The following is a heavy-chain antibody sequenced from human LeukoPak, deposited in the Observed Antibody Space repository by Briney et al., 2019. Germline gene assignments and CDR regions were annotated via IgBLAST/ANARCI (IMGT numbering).Heavy chain of an antibody. Sequence: PGGSLRLSCAASGFTFSSYAMSWVRQAPGKGLEWVSAISGSGGSTYYADSVKGRFTISRDNSKNTLYLQMNSLRAEDTAVYYCAKVTQSAYCSSTSCYTDYWGQGTLVTVSA. CDR2: ISGSGGST. V-gene: IGHV3-23*01. J-gene: IGHJ4*02. CDR3: AKVTQSAYCSSTSCYTDY. D-gene: IGHD2-2*02. CDR1: GFTFSSYA.